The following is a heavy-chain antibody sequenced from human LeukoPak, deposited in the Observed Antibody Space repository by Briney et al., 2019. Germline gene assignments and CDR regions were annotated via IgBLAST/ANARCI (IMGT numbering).Heavy chain of an antibody. CDR3: AREADYYDSSGYRPFDT. CDR2: INPSGGST. D-gene: IGHD3-22*01. J-gene: IGHJ3*02. V-gene: IGHV1-46*01. CDR1: GYTFTSYY. Sequence: GASVKVSCKASGYTFTSYYMHWVRQAPGQGLEWMGIINPSGGSTSYAQKFQGRVTMTRDTSTSTVYMELSSLRSEDTAVYYCAREADYYDSSGYRPFDTWGQGTMVTVSS.